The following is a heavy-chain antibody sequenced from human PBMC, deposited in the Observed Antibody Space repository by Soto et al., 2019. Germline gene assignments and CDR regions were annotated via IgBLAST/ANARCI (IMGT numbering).Heavy chain of an antibody. Sequence: EVQLVESGGGLVQPGGSLRLSCAASGFTFSSYSMNWVRQAPGKGLEWVSYISSSSSTIYYADSVTGRFTISRVNAKNSLYLQMISLRAEETAVYYGARDGGYYDWGSYSDYWGQGTLVTVSS. V-gene: IGHV3-48*01. D-gene: IGHD3-10*01. CDR2: ISSSSSTI. CDR3: ARDGGYYDWGSYSDY. J-gene: IGHJ4*02. CDR1: GFTFSSYS.